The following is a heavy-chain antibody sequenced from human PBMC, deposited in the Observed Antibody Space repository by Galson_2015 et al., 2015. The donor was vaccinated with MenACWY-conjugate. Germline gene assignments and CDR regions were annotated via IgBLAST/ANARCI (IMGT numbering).Heavy chain of an antibody. CDR2: IYHSGST. CDR1: GFSITSGYY. J-gene: IGHJ3*02. Sequence: ETLSLTCTVSGFSITSGYYWGWIRQPPGKGLEWIGSIYHSGSTYYNPSLKSRVTISVDTSKNQFSLKLNSMTAADTAVYYCASGVTLDAFDIWGQGTMVTVSS. CDR3: ASGVTLDAFDI. D-gene: IGHD4-23*01. V-gene: IGHV4-38-2*02.